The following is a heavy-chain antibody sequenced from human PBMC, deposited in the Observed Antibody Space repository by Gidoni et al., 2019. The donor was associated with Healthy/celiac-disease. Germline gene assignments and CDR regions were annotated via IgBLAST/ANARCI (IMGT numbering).Heavy chain of an antibody. Sequence: EVQLVESGGGLVKPGGSLGLSGAASGFTFSSYSMNWVRQAPGKGLEWVSSISSSSSYIYYADSVKGRFTISRDNAKNSLYLQMNSLRAEDTAVYYCARDRVTMVRGGNAFDIWGQGTMVTVSS. CDR3: ARDRVTMVRGGNAFDI. CDR1: GFTFSSYS. J-gene: IGHJ3*02. V-gene: IGHV3-21*01. CDR2: ISSSSSYI. D-gene: IGHD3-10*01.